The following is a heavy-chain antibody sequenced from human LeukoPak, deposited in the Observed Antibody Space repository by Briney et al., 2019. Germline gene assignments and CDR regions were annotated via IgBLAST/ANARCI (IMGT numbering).Heavy chain of an antibody. D-gene: IGHD5-18*01. CDR2: IYYSGST. CDR3: ARVRATAMGVVDY. V-gene: IGHV4-31*03. Sequence: SQTLSLTCTVSGGSISSGGCYWSWIRQHPGKGLEWIGYIYYSGSTYYNPSLKSRVTISVDTSKNQFSLKLSSVTAADTAVYYCARVRATAMGVVDYWGQGTLVTVSS. CDR1: GGSISSGGCY. J-gene: IGHJ4*02.